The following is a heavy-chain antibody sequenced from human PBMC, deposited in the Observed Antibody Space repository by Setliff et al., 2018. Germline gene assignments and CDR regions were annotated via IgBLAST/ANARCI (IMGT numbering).Heavy chain of an antibody. CDR1: GYTFTDYY. Sequence: AASVKVSCKASGYTFTDYYMHWVQKAPGRGLEWMGRVDPEDGHTKYAEKFQGRITISADMSLDIAHMELGSLTSEDTAVYYCTTGLRPGVPYFDLWGQGTLVTVST. CDR3: TTGLRPGVPYFDL. CDR2: VDPEDGHT. D-gene: IGHD3-9*01. V-gene: IGHV1-69-2*01. J-gene: IGHJ4*02.